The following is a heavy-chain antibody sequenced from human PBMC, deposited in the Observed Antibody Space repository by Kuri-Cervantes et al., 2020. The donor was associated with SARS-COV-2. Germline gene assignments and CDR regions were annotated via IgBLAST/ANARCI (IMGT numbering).Heavy chain of an antibody. D-gene: IGHD3-10*01. Sequence: ESLKISCAASGFTFSSYSMNWVRQPPGKGLEWIGEINHSGSTNYNPSLKSRVTVSVDTSKNQFSLKLSSVTAADTAVYYCARGGLRVRGVIPYYYGMDVWGQGTTVTVSS. J-gene: IGHJ6*02. V-gene: IGHV4-34*01. CDR3: ARGGLRVRGVIPYYYGMDV. CDR1: GFTFSSYS. CDR2: INHSGST.